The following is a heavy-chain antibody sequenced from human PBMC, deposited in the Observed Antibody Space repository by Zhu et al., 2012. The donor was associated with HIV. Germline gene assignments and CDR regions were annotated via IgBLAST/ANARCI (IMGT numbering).Heavy chain of an antibody. Sequence: QVQLQQWGAGLLKPSETLSLTCAVYGGSFSGYYWSWIRQPPGKGLEWIGEINHSGSTNYNPSLKSRVTISVDASKNQFSLKLSSVTAADTAVYYCARGHASPQDVDIVATILLRYFDYWGQGTLVTVSS. J-gene: IGHJ4*02. D-gene: IGHD5-12*01. CDR2: INHSGST. CDR1: GGSFSGYY. V-gene: IGHV4-34*01. CDR3: ARGHASPQDVDIVATILLRYFDY.